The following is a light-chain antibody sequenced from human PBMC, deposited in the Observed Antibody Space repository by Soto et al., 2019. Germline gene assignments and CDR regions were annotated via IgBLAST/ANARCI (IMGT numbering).Light chain of an antibody. CDR3: CSYVGGDTYLR. CDR1: SSDVGGYIL. Sequence: QSALTQPASVSGSPGQSITISCTGTSSDVGGYILVSWYQQEPGKAPKLMIYEGSKRPSGVSNRFSGSKSVNTASLTIYGLQAEDEAHYYCCSYVGGDTYLRFGGGTKVTVL. V-gene: IGLV2-23*01. CDR2: EGS. J-gene: IGLJ2*01.